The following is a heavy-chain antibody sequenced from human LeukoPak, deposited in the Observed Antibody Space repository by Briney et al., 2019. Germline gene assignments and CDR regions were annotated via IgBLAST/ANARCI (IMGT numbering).Heavy chain of an antibody. CDR3: ARVQIVGGHSSFDY. CDR2: ISGSGSTI. V-gene: IGHV3-48*03. D-gene: IGHD5-18*01. Sequence: GGSLRLSCAASGFTFSSYEMNWVRQAPGKGLEWVSYISGSGSTIKYADSVKGRFTISRDNAKNSLHLQMNSLRAEDTAVYYCARVQIVGGHSSFDYWGQGTLVTVSS. J-gene: IGHJ4*02. CDR1: GFTFSSYE.